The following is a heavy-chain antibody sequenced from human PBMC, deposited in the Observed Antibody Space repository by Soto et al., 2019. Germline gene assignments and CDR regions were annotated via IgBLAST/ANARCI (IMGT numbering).Heavy chain of an antibody. CDR3: AKDQAPRHITMIVVVIRPPPFDY. J-gene: IGHJ4*02. CDR1: GFTFSSYG. V-gene: IGHV3-30*18. CDR2: ISYDGSNK. D-gene: IGHD3-22*01. Sequence: GGSLRLSCAASGFTFSSYGMHWVRQAPGKGLEWVAVISYDGSNKYYADSVKGRFTISRDNSKNTLYLQMNSLRAEDTAVYYCAKDQAPRHITMIVVVIRPPPFDYWGQGTLVTVSS.